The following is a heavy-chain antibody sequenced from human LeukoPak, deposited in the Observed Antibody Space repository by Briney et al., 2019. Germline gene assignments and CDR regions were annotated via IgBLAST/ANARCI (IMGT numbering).Heavy chain of an antibody. Sequence: SETLSLTCAVSGYSISSGYDGGWIRQPPGKGLEWIGIIYHSGSTYYNPSLKSRVTISVDTSKNQFSLKLSSVTAADTAVYYCARVGRFLEWFRGAFDPWGQGTLVTVSS. J-gene: IGHJ5*02. D-gene: IGHD3-3*01. CDR2: IYHSGST. CDR3: ARVGRFLEWFRGAFDP. V-gene: IGHV4-38-2*01. CDR1: GYSISSGYD.